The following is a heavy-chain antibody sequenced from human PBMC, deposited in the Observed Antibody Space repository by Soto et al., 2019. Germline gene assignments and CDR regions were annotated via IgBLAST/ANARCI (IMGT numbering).Heavy chain of an antibody. CDR2: INHSGST. CDR3: ARVRYSGYDYRFDY. V-gene: IGHV4-34*01. Sequence: SETLSLTCAVYGGSFSGYYWSWIRQPPGKGLEWIGEINHSGSTNYNPSLKSRVTISVDTSKNQFSLKLSSVTAADTAVYYCARVRYSGYDYRFDYWGQGTLVTVSS. D-gene: IGHD5-12*01. CDR1: GGSFSGYY. J-gene: IGHJ4*02.